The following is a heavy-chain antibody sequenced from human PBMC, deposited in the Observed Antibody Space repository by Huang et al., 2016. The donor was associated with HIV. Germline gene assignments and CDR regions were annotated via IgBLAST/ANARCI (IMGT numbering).Heavy chain of an antibody. D-gene: IGHD1-26*01. J-gene: IGHJ4*02. V-gene: IGHV3-30*18. CDR3: AKDGADEEWDIDY. CDR1: GFSFSTYG. Sequence: VQLVESGGGVVQRGRSLRFACAAYGFSFSTYGLHWVRQAPGKGLEWVVVISYDGSNKYYAHSVKGRFTISRYTSENKVYLQMNSLRHEDTDVYYCAKDGADEEWDIDYWGQGTLVTVSS. CDR2: ISYDGSNK.